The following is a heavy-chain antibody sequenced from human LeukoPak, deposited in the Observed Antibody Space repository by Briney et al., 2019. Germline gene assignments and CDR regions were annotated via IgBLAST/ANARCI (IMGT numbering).Heavy chain of an antibody. V-gene: IGHV3-7*01. CDR3: ARDPWGTRCYYYMDV. D-gene: IGHD3-16*01. J-gene: IGHJ6*03. CDR1: GFTFSNYW. Sequence: GSLRLSCEGSGFTFSNYWMGWVRQAPGKGLQWVANIKTDGSEKYYVDSVKGRFTISRDNAKNSLYLQMNSLRAEDTAVYYCARDPWGTRCYYYMDVWGKGTTVTVSS. CDR2: IKTDGSEK.